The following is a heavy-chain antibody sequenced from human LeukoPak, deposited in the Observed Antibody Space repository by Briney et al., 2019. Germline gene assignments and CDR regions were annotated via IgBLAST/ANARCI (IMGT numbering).Heavy chain of an antibody. V-gene: IGHV4-38-2*02. CDR1: GYSITSGFY. J-gene: IGHJ4*02. Sequence: PSETLSLTCTVSGYSITSGFYWGWIRQPPGRGLEWIAFIYHSGSTYYNPSLKSRVTIAVDTSKNQFSLKLSSVTAADTAVYYCARGVTVTTFDYWGQGTLVTVSS. CDR3: ARGVTVTTFDY. CDR2: IYHSGST. D-gene: IGHD4-17*01.